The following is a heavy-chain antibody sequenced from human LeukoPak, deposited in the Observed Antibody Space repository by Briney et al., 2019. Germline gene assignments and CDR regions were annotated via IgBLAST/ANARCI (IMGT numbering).Heavy chain of an antibody. D-gene: IGHD6-13*01. J-gene: IGHJ4*02. V-gene: IGHV4-59*08. CDR1: GGSISSYY. CDR3: ARSTGYSSSSWDYFDY. Sequence: PSETLSLTCTVSGGSISSYYWSWIRQPPGEGLEWIGYIYYSGSTNYNPSLKSRVTISVDTSKNQFSLKLSSVTAADTAVYYCARSTGYSSSSWDYFDYWGQGTLVTVSS. CDR2: IYYSGST.